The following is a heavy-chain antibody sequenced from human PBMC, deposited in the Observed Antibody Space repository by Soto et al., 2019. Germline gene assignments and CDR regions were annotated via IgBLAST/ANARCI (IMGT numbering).Heavy chain of an antibody. CDR2: INPSGGST. CDR3: AREKYSSSPPYYTWFDP. Sequence: VASVKVSCKASGYTFTSYYMHWVRQAPGQGLEWMGIINPSGGSTSYAQKFQGRVTMTRDTSTSTVYMELSSLRSEDTAVYYCAREKYSSSPPYYTWFDPWGQGTLVTVSS. D-gene: IGHD6-6*01. J-gene: IGHJ5*02. CDR1: GYTFTSYY. V-gene: IGHV1-46*03.